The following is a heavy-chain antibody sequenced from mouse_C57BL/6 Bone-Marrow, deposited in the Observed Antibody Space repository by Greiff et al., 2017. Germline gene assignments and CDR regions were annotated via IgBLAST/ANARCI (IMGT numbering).Heavy chain of an antibody. CDR2: INPNNGGT. V-gene: IGHV1-18*01. D-gene: IGHD1-1*01. J-gene: IGHJ1*03. CDR1: GYTFTDYN. CDR3: ARRGPTCFDV. Sequence: EVQLQQSGPELVKPGASVKIPCKASGYTFTDYNMDWVKQSHGKSLEWIGDINPNNGGTIYNQKFKGKATLTVDKSSSTAYMELRSLTSEDTAVYYCARRGPTCFDVWGTGTTVTVSS.